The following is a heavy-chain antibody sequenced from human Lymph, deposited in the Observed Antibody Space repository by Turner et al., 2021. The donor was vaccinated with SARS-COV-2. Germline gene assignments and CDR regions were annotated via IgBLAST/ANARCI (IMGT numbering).Heavy chain of an antibody. Sequence: QVQLVESGGGVVQPGMSVRLSCAASGFTFSIYGMHWVRQAPGKGLEWVAVISYDGSNKYYADSVKGRFTISRDNSKNTLYLQMTSLRAEDTAVYYCAKVRSIFGVVIGGMDVWGQGTTVTVSS. D-gene: IGHD3-3*01. V-gene: IGHV3-30*18. CDR3: AKVRSIFGVVIGGMDV. CDR2: ISYDGSNK. J-gene: IGHJ6*02. CDR1: GFTFSIYG.